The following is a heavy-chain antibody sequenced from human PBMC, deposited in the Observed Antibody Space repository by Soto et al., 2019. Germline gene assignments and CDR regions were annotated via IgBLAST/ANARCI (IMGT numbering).Heavy chain of an antibody. CDR3: ARGDCSSTSCPPFYYYYGMDV. CDR1: GFTFSNYE. CDR2: ISSSGSTI. Sequence: PGGSLRLSCAASGFTFSNYEMNWVRQAPGKGLEWVSYISSSGSTIYYADSVKGRFTISRDNAKNSLYLQMNSLRAEDTAVYYCARGDCSSTSCPPFYYYYGMDVWGQGTTVTVSS. J-gene: IGHJ6*02. V-gene: IGHV3-48*03. D-gene: IGHD2-2*01.